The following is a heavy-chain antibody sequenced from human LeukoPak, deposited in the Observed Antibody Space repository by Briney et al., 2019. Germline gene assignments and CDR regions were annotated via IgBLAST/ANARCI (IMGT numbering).Heavy chain of an antibody. CDR2: INHSGST. Sequence: PSETLSLTCAVYGGSFSGYYWSWIRQPPGKGLEWIGEINHSGSTNYNPSLKSRVTISVDTSKNQFSLKLSSVTAADTAVYYCARGRSVGSGRRPSKNYYYGMDVWGQGTTVTVSS. CDR1: GGSFSGYY. J-gene: IGHJ6*02. CDR3: ARGRSVGSGRRPSKNYYYGMDV. V-gene: IGHV4-34*01. D-gene: IGHD3-10*01.